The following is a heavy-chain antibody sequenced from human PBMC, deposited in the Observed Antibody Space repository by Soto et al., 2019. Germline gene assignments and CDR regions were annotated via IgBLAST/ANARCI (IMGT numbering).Heavy chain of an antibody. CDR2: IFFTGIT. Sequence: QVQLQESGPGLVRPSETLSLTCTVSGGSVTTGSYNWSWIRRPPGKGLEWIGNIFFTGITQYNPSLNNRVTMSVDTSKNQFSRTVTSVTAADTAVYYCARDGHGMDVWGQGTTVTVSS. J-gene: IGHJ6*02. CDR1: GGSVTTGSYN. CDR3: ARDGHGMDV. V-gene: IGHV4-61*01.